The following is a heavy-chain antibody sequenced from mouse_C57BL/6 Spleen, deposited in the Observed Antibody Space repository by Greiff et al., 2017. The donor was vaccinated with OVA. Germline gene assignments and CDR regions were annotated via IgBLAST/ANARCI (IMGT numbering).Heavy chain of an antibody. Sequence: VQLQQSGPELVKPGASVKISCKASGYTFTDYYMNWVKQSHGKSLEWIGDINPNNGGTSYNQKFKGKATLTVDKSSSTAYMELRSLTSEDSAVYYCAREGGREWYFDVWGTGTTVTVSS. CDR2: INPNNGGT. CDR3: AREGGREWYFDV. D-gene: IGHD3-3*01. J-gene: IGHJ1*03. V-gene: IGHV1-26*01. CDR1: GYTFTDYY.